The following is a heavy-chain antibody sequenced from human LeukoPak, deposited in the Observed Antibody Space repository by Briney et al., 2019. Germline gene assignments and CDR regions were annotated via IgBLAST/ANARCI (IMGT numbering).Heavy chain of an antibody. J-gene: IGHJ6*03. V-gene: IGHV4-39*07. Sequence: PSETLSLTCTVSGGSISSSSYSWGWLRPPPGKGLEWIGSIYYSGSTYYNPSLKSRVTISVDTSKNQFSLKLSSVTAADTAVYYCARVTSYYYYYMDVWGKGTTVTVSS. CDR2: IYYSGST. CDR3: ARVTSYYYYYMDV. CDR1: GGSISSSSYS.